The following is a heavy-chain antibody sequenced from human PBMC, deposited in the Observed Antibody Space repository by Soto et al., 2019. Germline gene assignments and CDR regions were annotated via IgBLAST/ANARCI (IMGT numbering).Heavy chain of an antibody. Sequence: SGPTLVNPTETLTLTCTVSVFSLNNARMGVSWIRQPPGKALEWLAHIFSNDEKSYSTSLKSRLTISKDTSKSRVVLSLTNMDPVDTATYYCARIGQLLVVPYMDVWGTGTPVTVSS. V-gene: IGHV2-26*01. J-gene: IGHJ6*03. CDR1: VFSLNNARMG. CDR3: ARIGQLLVVPYMDV. D-gene: IGHD5-18*01. CDR2: IFSNDEK.